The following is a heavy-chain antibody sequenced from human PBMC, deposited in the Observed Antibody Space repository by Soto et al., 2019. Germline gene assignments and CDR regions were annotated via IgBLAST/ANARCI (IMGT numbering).Heavy chain of an antibody. D-gene: IGHD3-10*01. CDR2: ISYDGSNK. V-gene: IGHV3-30*18. CDR1: GFTFSSYG. J-gene: IGHJ4*02. Sequence: GGSLRLSCAASGFTFSSYGMHWVRQAPGKGLEWVAVISYDGSNKYYADSVKGRFTISRDNNKNTLYLQMNSLRAEDTAIYYCAKDRVPYYGSGKPFDYWGQGTPVTVSS. CDR3: AKDRVPYYGSGKPFDY.